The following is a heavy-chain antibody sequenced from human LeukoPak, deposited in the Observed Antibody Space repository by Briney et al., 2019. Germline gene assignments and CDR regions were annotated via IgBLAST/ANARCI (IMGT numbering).Heavy chain of an antibody. D-gene: IGHD1-26*01. V-gene: IGHV3-66*01. Sequence: GGSLRLSCAGTGLSVSTNYMSWVRQAPGKGLQWVSVMYTLGNTYYADSVKGRFTISRDNSKNTLYLQMNSLRAEDTAMYYCAGYGGRYPYYMDVWGKGTTVTISS. CDR3: AGYGGRYPYYMDV. CDR2: MYTLGNT. J-gene: IGHJ6*03. CDR1: GLSVSTNY.